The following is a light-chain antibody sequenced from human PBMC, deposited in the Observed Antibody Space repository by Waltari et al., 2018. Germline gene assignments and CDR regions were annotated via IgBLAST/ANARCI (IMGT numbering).Light chain of an antibody. CDR2: AFV. V-gene: IGLV1-40*01. CDR3: QSYDSSLSAV. J-gene: IGLJ3*02. Sequence: QSVLTQPPSVSGAPGHSVTISCTGSRSNIGAGYDVHWYQQLPGAAPKLLIYAFVIRPSGVPDRFYRSQSGTSASLAINGLQAEDEAIYYCQSYDSSLSAVFGGGTKVTVL. CDR1: RSNIGAGYD.